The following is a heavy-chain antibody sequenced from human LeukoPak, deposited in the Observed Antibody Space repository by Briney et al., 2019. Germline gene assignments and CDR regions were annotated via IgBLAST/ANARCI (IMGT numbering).Heavy chain of an antibody. J-gene: IGHJ3*01. V-gene: IGHV6-1*01. CDR3: ARGGQGDGYSADEAFDF. Sequence: SQTLSLTCAISGDSVSSNSTACNWIRQSPSRGLEWLGRTYYRSKWYNDYAVSVKSRITINPDTSKNQFSQQLNSVTPEDTAVYYCARGGQGDGYSADEAFDFWGQGTMVTVSS. D-gene: IGHD5-24*01. CDR1: GDSVSSNSTA. CDR2: TYYRSKWYN.